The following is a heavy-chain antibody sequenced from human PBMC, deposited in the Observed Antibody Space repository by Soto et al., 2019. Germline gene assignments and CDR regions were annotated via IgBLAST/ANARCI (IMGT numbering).Heavy chain of an antibody. J-gene: IGHJ5*02. CDR3: AGGGGLEPDDP. V-gene: IGHV1-18*01. Sequence: QVQLVQSGAEVKKPGASVKVSCKASGYTFTSYGISWERQAPGQGLEWMGWISAYNGNTNYAQKLRGSDTMTTDTSTRRAYMELGGLKSDDRAVYYGAGGGGLEPDDPWGQGTLVPVSS. D-gene: IGHD1-1*01. CDR2: ISAYNGNT. CDR1: GYTFTSYG.